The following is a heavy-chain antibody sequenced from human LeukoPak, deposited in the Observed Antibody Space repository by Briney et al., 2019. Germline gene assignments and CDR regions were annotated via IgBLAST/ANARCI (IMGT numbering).Heavy chain of an antibody. D-gene: IGHD2-15*01. V-gene: IGHV4-34*01. J-gene: IGHJ4*02. CDR3: ARGLGGYCSGGSCYSSRVIDY. CDR1: GGSFSGYY. Sequence: SETLSLTCAVYGGSFSGYYWSWIRQPPGKGLEWVGEINHSGSTNYNPSLESRVTISVGTSKNHFSLKLSSVTAADTAVYYCARGLGGYCSGGSCYSSRVIDYWGQGTLVTVSS. CDR2: INHSGST.